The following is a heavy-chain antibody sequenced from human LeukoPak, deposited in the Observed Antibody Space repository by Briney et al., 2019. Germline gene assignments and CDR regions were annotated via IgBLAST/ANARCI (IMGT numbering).Heavy chain of an antibody. CDR1: GFTFSSYG. Sequence: GGSPRLSCAASGFTFSSYGMGWVRQAPGKGLEWVPPIRDSGGSTFYADPVKGRFTISRDNSKNTLYLQMKSLRAEDTAIYYCAKRVDYSSSSGGYFDYWGQGTLVTVSS. V-gene: IGHV3-23*01. D-gene: IGHD6-6*01. CDR3: AKRVDYSSSSGGYFDY. CDR2: IRDSGGST. J-gene: IGHJ4*02.